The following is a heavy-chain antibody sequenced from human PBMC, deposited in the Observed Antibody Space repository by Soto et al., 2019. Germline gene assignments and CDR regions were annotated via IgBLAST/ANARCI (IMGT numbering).Heavy chain of an antibody. Sequence: PSETLSLTCAVSGYSISSGYYWGWIRQPPGKGLEWIGSIYHSGSTYYNPSLKSRVTISVDTSKNQFSLKLSSVTAADTAVYYCARDLVTMVRGVSSWFDPWGQGTLVTVSS. CDR1: GYSISSGYY. D-gene: IGHD3-10*01. J-gene: IGHJ5*02. CDR2: IYHSGST. V-gene: IGHV4-38-2*02. CDR3: ARDLVTMVRGVSSWFDP.